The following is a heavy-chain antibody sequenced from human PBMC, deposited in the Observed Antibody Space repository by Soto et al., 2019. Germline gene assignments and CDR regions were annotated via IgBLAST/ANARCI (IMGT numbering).Heavy chain of an antibody. CDR1: GGSISGYY. CDR2: MFYSGAP. Sequence: QVQLQESGPGLLRPSETLSLNCCVSGGSISGYYWSWIRLAPGKGLEYIWHMFYSGAPNLSPSINSQVAMSVDMSKIQFSLRLISVTAADTAVYFCARWSCTSGPCNTFDYSGQGILVTVSS. CDR3: ARWSCTSGPCNTFDY. D-gene: IGHD2-2*01. V-gene: IGHV4-59*01. J-gene: IGHJ4*02.